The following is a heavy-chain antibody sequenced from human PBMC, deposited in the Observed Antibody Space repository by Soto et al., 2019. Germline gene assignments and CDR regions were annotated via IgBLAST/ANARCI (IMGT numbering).Heavy chain of an antibody. CDR3: ARDPDDYIWGSYRPDAFDI. V-gene: IGHV3-48*01. CDR1: GFTFSSYS. Sequence: GGSLRLSCAASGFTFSSYSMNWVRQAPGKGLEWVSYISSSSSTIYYADSVKGRFTISRDNAKNSLYLQMNSLRAEDTAVYYCARDPDDYIWGSYRPDAFDIWGQGTMVTVSS. J-gene: IGHJ3*02. CDR2: ISSSSSTI. D-gene: IGHD3-16*02.